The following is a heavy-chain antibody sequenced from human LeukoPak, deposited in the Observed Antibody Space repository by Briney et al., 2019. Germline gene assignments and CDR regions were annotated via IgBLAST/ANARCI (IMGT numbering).Heavy chain of an antibody. CDR2: ISYDGRRE. Sequence: PGGSLRLSCAASGFIFSTHGMHWVRQAPGKGLEWVSLISYDGRREYYADSVEGRFTISRDNSKSTLYLQLNSLRVEDTAVYYCAKDRHFYGAGTYYNLDYWGQGTLVTVSS. CDR1: GFIFSTHG. CDR3: AKDRHFYGAGTYYNLDY. V-gene: IGHV3-30*18. J-gene: IGHJ4*02. D-gene: IGHD3-10*01.